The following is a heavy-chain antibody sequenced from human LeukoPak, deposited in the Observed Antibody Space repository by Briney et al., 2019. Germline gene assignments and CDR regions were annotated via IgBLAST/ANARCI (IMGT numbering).Heavy chain of an antibody. J-gene: IGHJ5*02. CDR1: GYSISSGNY. Sequence: SETLSLTCAVSGYSISSGNYWGWMRQPPGKGLEWIGRIYQSGSTYYNPSLESRVTISVDASKNQFSLKLRSVTAADTAVYYCATHLGDCTSTSCYRGGFDPWGQGTLVTVSS. CDR3: ATHLGDCTSTSCYRGGFDP. CDR2: IYQSGST. V-gene: IGHV4-38-2*01. D-gene: IGHD2-2*01.